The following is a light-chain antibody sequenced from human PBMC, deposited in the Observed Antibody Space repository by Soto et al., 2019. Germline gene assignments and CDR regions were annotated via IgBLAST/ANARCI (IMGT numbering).Light chain of an antibody. Sequence: SYELTQPPSVSVAPGQTARITCGGNNIGSESVHWYQQKPGQAPVVVVYDDSDRPSGIPERFSGSNSGNTATLTISRVEGGDEADYYCLVWHSSGDHSVFGGGTKVTVL. CDR1: NIGSES. CDR3: LVWHSSGDHSV. J-gene: IGLJ3*02. CDR2: DDS. V-gene: IGLV3-21*02.